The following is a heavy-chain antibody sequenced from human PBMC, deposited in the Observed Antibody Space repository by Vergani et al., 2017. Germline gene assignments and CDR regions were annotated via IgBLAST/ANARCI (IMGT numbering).Heavy chain of an antibody. Sequence: QVQLQESGPGLVKSSETLSLTCSVSFDSIRNLYCNWFRQPPGKGLEWIGSIHYSENTNYNPSLKTRVTISVDTSKNQFSLTLTSVTAADTAVYYCASDTHSGQRADRWGQGILVTVTS. CDR1: FDSIRNLY. CDR2: IHYSENT. J-gene: IGHJ5*02. CDR3: ASDTHSGQRADR. D-gene: IGHD6-19*01. V-gene: IGHV4-59*11.